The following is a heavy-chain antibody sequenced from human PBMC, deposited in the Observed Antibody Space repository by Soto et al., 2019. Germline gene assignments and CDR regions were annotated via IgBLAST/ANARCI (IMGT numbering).Heavy chain of an antibody. J-gene: IGHJ2*01. V-gene: IGHV1-18*04. CDR3: AREYDYGGNFWYFDL. D-gene: IGHD4-17*01. CDR2: ISPFSGNT. CDR1: GYTFTSYG. Sequence: QGPLVQSGAEVGKPGASVKVSCKASGYTFTSYGITWVRQAPGQGLEWMGWISPFSGNTKYAEKFNDRVTLTADTSTSTAYMGLRSLRSDDTAVYYCAREYDYGGNFWYFDLWGRGTLVSVSS.